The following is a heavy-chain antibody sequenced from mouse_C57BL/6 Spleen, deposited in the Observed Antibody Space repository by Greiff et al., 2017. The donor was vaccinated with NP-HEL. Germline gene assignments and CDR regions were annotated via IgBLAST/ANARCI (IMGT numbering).Heavy chain of an antibody. CDR2: INPNNGGT. V-gene: IGHV1-22*01. CDR1: GYTFTDYN. J-gene: IGHJ2*01. CDR3: ARGSDYDDGYYFDY. D-gene: IGHD2-4*01. Sequence: EVQLQESGPELVKPGASVKMSCKASGYTFTDYNMHWVKQSHGKSLEWIGYINPNNGGTSYNQKFKGKATLTVNKSSSTAYMELRSLTSEDSAVYYCARGSDYDDGYYFDYWGQGTTLTVSS.